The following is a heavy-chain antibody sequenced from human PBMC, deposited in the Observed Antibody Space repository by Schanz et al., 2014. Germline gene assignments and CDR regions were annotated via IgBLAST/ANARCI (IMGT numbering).Heavy chain of an antibody. CDR2: ISYDGRNK. J-gene: IGHJ4*02. D-gene: IGHD2-2*01. CDR1: GFTFSSYA. Sequence: QVQLVESGGGVVQPGRSLRLSCAASGFTFSSYAMHWVRQAPGKGLEWVAVISYDGRNKYYADSVKGRFTISRDNSKNTLYLHMNTLRSEDTAVYYCAKDSTHIDIVLVPTAIDYWGQGTLVTVSS. CDR3: AKDSTHIDIVLVPTAIDY. V-gene: IGHV3-30-3*01.